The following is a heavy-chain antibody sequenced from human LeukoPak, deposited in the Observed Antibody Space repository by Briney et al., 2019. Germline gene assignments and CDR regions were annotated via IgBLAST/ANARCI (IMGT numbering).Heavy chain of an antibody. CDR3: ARSLAASDDFDF. Sequence: SGPTLVNPTQPLTLTCTLSGFSLSTSGVGVGWIRQPPGMALEWLVIIYWAVDRRYSPSLKSRLTITKDTSKNQVVLTMTNMDPVDTATYYCARSLAASDDFDFWGQGTLVTVSS. CDR1: GFSLSTSGVG. CDR2: IYWAVDR. V-gene: IGHV2-5*02. J-gene: IGHJ4*02. D-gene: IGHD6-13*01.